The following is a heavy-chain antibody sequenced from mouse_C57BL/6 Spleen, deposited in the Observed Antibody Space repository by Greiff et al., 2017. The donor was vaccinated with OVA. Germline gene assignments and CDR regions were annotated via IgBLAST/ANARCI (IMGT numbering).Heavy chain of an antibody. V-gene: IGHV1-64*01. CDR3: ARSDYDYGDY. J-gene: IGHJ2*01. CDR2: IHPNSGST. D-gene: IGHD2-4*01. CDR1: GYTFTSYW. Sequence: VQLQQSGAELVKPGASVKLSCKASGYTFTSYWMHWVKQRPGQGLEWIGMIHPNSGSTNYNEKFKSKATLTVDKSSSTAYMQLSSLTSEDSAVYYCARSDYDYGDYWGQGTTLTVSS.